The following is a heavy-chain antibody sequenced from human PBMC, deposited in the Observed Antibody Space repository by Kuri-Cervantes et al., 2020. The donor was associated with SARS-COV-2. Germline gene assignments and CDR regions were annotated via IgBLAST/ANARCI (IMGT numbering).Heavy chain of an antibody. J-gene: IGHJ5*02. CDR3: AKDAEQWLVPERNWFDP. CDR2: ISSSDSTI. D-gene: IGHD6-19*01. CDR1: GFTFSDYY. Sequence: GESLKISCAASGFTFSDYYMSWIRQAPGKGLEWVSYISSSDSTIYYADSVKGRLTISRENSKNTLYLQMNSLRAEDTAVYYCAKDAEQWLVPERNWFDPWGQGTLVTVSS. V-gene: IGHV3-11*04.